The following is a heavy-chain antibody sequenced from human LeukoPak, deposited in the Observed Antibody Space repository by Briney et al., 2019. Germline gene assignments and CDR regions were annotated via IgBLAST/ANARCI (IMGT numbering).Heavy chain of an antibody. V-gene: IGHV3-74*01. CDR1: GFTFSSYW. CDR2: TNSDGSST. D-gene: IGHD4-17*01. Sequence: GGSLRLSCAASGFTFSSYWMHWVRQAPGKGLVWVSRTNSDGSSTSYADSVKGRFTISRDSAKNTLYLQMNSLRAEDTAVYYCARDDYGDYRADYWGQGTLVTVSS. J-gene: IGHJ4*02. CDR3: ARDDYGDYRADY.